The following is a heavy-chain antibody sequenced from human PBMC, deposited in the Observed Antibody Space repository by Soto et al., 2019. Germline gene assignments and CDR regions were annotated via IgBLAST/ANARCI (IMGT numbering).Heavy chain of an antibody. V-gene: IGHV3-33*01. Sequence: LRLSCAASGFTFSSYGMHWVRQAPGKGLEWVAVIWYDGSNKYYADSVKGRFTISRDNSKNTLYLQMNSLRAEDTAVYYCARDRRTAHINWFDPWGQGTLVTVSS. D-gene: IGHD6-25*01. CDR1: GFTFSSYG. J-gene: IGHJ5*02. CDR2: IWYDGSNK. CDR3: ARDRRTAHINWFDP.